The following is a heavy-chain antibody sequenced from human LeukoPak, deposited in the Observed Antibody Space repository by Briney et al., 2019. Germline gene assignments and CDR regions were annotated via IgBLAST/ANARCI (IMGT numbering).Heavy chain of an antibody. CDR2: FDPEDGET. V-gene: IGHV1-24*01. CDR3: ARDPRMFTSIAAAGTGY. CDR1: GYTLTELS. Sequence: ASVKVSCKVSGYTLTELSMHWVRQAPGKGLEWMGGFDPEDGETIYAQKFQGRVTTTEDTSTDTAYMELSSLRSEDTAVYYCARDPRMFTSIAAAGTGYWGQGTLVTVSS. D-gene: IGHD6-13*01. J-gene: IGHJ4*02.